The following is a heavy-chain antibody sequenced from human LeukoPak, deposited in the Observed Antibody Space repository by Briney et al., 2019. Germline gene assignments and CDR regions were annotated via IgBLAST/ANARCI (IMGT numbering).Heavy chain of an antibody. V-gene: IGHV1-46*01. CDR1: GYTFTSYY. CDR2: INPSGGSA. J-gene: IGHJ4*02. D-gene: IGHD3-10*01. CDR3: ARDPVYYGSGSFFYFDY. Sequence: ASVKVSCKASGYTFTSYYMHWVRQAPGQGLEWMGIINPSGGSAGYAQKFQGRVTMTRDMSTSTVCMELSSLRSEDTAVYYCARDPVYYGSGSFFYFDYWGQGTLVTVSS.